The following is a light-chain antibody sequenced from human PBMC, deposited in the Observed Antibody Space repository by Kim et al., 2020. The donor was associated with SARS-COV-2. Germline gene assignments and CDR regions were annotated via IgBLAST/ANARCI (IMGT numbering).Light chain of an antibody. CDR1: SLRSYY. J-gene: IGLJ2*01. CDR3: NSRDSSGNHVV. V-gene: IGLV3-19*01. Sequence: LGQTVRITCQGASLRSYYASWYQQKPGQAPVLVIYGKNNRPSGIPDRFSGSSSGNTASLTITGAQAEDEADYYCNSRDSSGNHVVFGGGTQLTVL. CDR2: GKN.